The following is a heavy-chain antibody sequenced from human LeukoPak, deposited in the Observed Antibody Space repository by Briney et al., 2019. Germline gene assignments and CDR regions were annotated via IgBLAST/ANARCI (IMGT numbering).Heavy chain of an antibody. J-gene: IGHJ6*03. CDR2: IISNGGRT. D-gene: IGHD1-26*01. CDR3: ARVKAGATVSDYYYYYMDL. V-gene: IGHV3-64*01. Sequence: GGSLTLSCTASGFPFSSFTIHWVRQAPGTGLECVGAIISNGGRTFYANSVTGRFTVSTDNSQNTLYLQLVSLRLEDVGGYYCARVKAGATVSDYYYYYMDLWGKGTTVAVSS. CDR1: GFPFSSFT.